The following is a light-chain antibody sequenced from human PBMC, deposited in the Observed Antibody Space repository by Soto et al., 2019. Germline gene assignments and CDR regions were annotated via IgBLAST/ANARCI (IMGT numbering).Light chain of an antibody. CDR2: GAS. Sequence: EIVMTQSPAILSGSPGERVTLSCRASQSVRSNVAWYQQKPGQAPRLLVYGASTRATDIPPRFSGSGSGTEFTLTISSLQSEDFAVYYCQQYNNWPPWTFGQGTKVDIK. CDR3: QQYNNWPPWT. V-gene: IGKV3-15*01. J-gene: IGKJ1*01. CDR1: QSVRSN.